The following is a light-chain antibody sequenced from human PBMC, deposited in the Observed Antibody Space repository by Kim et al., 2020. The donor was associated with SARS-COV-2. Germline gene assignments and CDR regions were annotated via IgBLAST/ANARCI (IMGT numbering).Light chain of an antibody. V-gene: IGLV7-46*01. CDR3: LLSYTGARV. J-gene: IGLJ2*01. CDR1: PGAVTSGHY. Sequence: PGGTVTLTCGSSPGAVTSGHYPYWFQQKPGQAPRTLIYDTNNKHSWTPARFSGSLLGGKAALTLSGAQPEDEAEYYCLLSYTGARVFGGGTQLTVL. CDR2: DTN.